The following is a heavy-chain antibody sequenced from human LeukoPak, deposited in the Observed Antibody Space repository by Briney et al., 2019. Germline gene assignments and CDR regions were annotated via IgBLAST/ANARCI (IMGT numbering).Heavy chain of an antibody. CDR2: INPNSGGT. CDR3: ARDLGQLLYFNWFDP. CDR1: GYTFSGYY. D-gene: IGHD3-10*01. Sequence: WASVKVSCKASGYTFSGYYIHWVRQAPGQGLEWMGWINPNSGGTKYAQKFQGRVTMTRDTSTSTVYMELSRLRSDDTAVYYCARDLGQLLYFNWFDPWGQGTLVTVSS. V-gene: IGHV1-2*02. J-gene: IGHJ5*02.